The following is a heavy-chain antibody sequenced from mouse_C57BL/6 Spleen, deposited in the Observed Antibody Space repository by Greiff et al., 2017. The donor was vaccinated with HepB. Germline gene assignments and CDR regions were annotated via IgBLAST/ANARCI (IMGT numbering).Heavy chain of an antibody. J-gene: IGHJ1*03. D-gene: IGHD2-3*01. Sequence: VQLQQSGAELAKPGASVKLSCKASGYTFTSYWMHWVKQRPGQGLEWIGYINTSSGYTKYNQKFKDKATLTADKSSSTAYMQLSSLTYEDSAVYYCARRSDGYSWYFDVWGTGTTVTVSS. CDR3: ARRSDGYSWYFDV. CDR1: GYTFTSYW. V-gene: IGHV1-7*01. CDR2: INTSSGYT.